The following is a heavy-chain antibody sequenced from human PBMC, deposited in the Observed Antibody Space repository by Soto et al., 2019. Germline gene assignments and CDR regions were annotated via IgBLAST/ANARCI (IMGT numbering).Heavy chain of an antibody. D-gene: IGHD3-10*01. J-gene: IGHJ4*02. CDR1: GFTFSSYG. Sequence: GGSLRLSCAASGFTFSSYGMHWVRQAPGKGLEWVAVISYDGSNKYYADSVKGRSTISRDNSKNTLYLQMNSLRAEDTAVYYCAKDSYGPGRGTFDYWGQGTLVTVSS. V-gene: IGHV3-30*18. CDR3: AKDSYGPGRGTFDY. CDR2: ISYDGSNK.